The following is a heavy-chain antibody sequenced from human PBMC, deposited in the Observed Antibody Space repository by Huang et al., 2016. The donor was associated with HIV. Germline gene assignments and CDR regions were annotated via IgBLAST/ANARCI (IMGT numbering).Heavy chain of an antibody. CDR1: GFMFTNYG. CDR3: ARDVKVESRDFDRWELLSLDYYYIYAMDV. CDR2: IRAHSGNA. J-gene: IGHJ6*02. V-gene: IGHV1-18*04. Sequence: QVQLVQSGPEVRKPGASVRVSCKASGFMFTNYGISWGRQAPGQGFEWRGWIRAHSGNANSGQKFQDRFTTTTDTSTSTAYMELRSLTSDDTAVDFCARDVKVESRDFDRWELLSLDYYYIYAMDVWGQGTTVTVSS. D-gene: IGHD1-26*01.